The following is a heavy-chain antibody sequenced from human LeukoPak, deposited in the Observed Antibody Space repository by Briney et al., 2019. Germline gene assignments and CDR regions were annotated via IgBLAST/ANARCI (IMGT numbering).Heavy chain of an antibody. CDR1: GFTFSSYA. CDR3: AKVILVEGATTGFDY. CDR2: ISGSGGST. D-gene: IGHD1-26*01. J-gene: IGHJ4*02. V-gene: IGHV3-23*01. Sequence: GGSLRLSCAASGFTFSSYAMSWVRQAPGKGLEWASAISGSGGSTYYADSVKGRFTISRDNFKNTLYLQMNSLRAEDTAVYYCAKVILVEGATTGFDYWGQGTLVTVSS.